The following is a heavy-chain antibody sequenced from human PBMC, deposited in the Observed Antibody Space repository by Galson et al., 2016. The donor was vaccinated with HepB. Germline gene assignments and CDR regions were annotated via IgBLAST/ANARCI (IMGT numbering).Heavy chain of an antibody. V-gene: IGHV3-11*04. CDR2: XXSSXXXL. D-gene: IGHD3-10*01. CDR1: GFAFSXXX. J-gene: IGHJ4*02. Sequence: SLRLSCAASGFAFSXXXMTXXXQPXXXGLXXVSXXXSSXXXLRXXDSVKGRFTIXXDNSKNTLXLQLNSLRAEDTAVXYCARPSPQLLWFGDLFXGQGXLXTV. CDR3: ARPSPQLLWFGDLF.